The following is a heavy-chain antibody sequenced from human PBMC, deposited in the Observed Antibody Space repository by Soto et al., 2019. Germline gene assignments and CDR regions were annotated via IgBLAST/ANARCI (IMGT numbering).Heavy chain of an antibody. V-gene: IGHV2-5*02. CDR3: AHFSWEDTMVRGAPWAFDI. Sequence: QITLKESGPTLVKPTQTLTLTCTFSGFSLSTSGVGVGWIRQPPGKALEWLALIYWDDDKRYSPSLKSRLTETTDPSKNQLVLTMTNMDPVDTDTYYCAHFSWEDTMVRGAPWAFDIWGQGTMVTVSS. J-gene: IGHJ3*02. D-gene: IGHD3-10*01. CDR1: GFSLSTSGVG. CDR2: IYWDDDK.